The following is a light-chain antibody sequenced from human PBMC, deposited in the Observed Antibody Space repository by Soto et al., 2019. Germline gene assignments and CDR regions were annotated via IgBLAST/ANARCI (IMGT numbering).Light chain of an antibody. CDR2: GAS. V-gene: IGKV3D-15*01. J-gene: IGKJ2*01. CDR1: QSVSSS. Sequence: EIVITQSPATLSVSPGERATLSCRASQSVSSSLAWYQQKPGQAPRLLIYGASTRATGIPARFSGSGSGTEFTLTISSLQSEDFAVYYCQQYHNWPPHTFGQGTKVDI. CDR3: QQYHNWPPHT.